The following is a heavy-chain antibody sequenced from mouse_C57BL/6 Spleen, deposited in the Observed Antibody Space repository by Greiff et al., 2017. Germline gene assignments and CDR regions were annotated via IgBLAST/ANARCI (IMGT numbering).Heavy chain of an antibody. V-gene: IGHV1-82*01. J-gene: IGHJ4*01. Sequence: QVQLQQSGPELVKPGASVKISCKASGYAFSSSWMNWVKQRPGKGLEWIGRIYPGDGDTNYNGKFKGKATLTADKSSSTAYMQLSSLTSEDSAVYFCARFYGSSYDYAMDYWGQGPSVTVAS. D-gene: IGHD1-1*01. CDR2: IYPGDGDT. CDR3: ARFYGSSYDYAMDY. CDR1: GYAFSSSW.